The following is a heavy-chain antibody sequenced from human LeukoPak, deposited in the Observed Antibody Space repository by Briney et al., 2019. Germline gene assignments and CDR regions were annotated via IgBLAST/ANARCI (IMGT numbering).Heavy chain of an antibody. Sequence: SETLSLTCTVSGGSISSGGYYWSWIRQHPGKGLEWIGYIYYSGSTYYNPPLKSRVTISVDTSKNQFSLKLSSVTAADTAVYYCARALPHYYYYYGMDVWGQGTTVTVSS. CDR2: IYYSGST. CDR1: GGSISSGGYY. J-gene: IGHJ6*02. V-gene: IGHV4-31*03. CDR3: ARALPHYYYYYGMDV.